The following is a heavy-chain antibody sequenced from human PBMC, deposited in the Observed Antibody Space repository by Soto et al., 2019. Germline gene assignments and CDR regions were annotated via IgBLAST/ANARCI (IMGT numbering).Heavy chain of an antibody. J-gene: IGHJ3*02. CDR3: AGYCSSTSCYTCAFDI. CDR2: INPSGGST. D-gene: IGHD2-2*02. CDR1: GYTFTSYY. V-gene: IGHV1-46*01. Sequence: GASVKVSCMASGYTFTSYYMHWVRQAPGQGLEWMGIINPSGGSTSYAQKFQGRVTMTRDTSTSTVCMELSSLRSEATAVYDCAGYCSSTSCYTCAFDIWGQGRMVTVAS.